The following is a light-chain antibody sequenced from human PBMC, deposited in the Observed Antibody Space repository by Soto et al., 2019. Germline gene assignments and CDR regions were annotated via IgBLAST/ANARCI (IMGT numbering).Light chain of an antibody. CDR3: QQSYSTPQT. Sequence: DIQMTQSQASLSASVGDRVTITCRASQSISSYLNWYQQKPGKAPKLLIYAASSLQSGVPSRFSGSGSGTDFTHTISSLQPEDFATYYCQQSYSTPQTFGQGTKVEIK. V-gene: IGKV1-39*01. CDR1: QSISSY. CDR2: AAS. J-gene: IGKJ1*01.